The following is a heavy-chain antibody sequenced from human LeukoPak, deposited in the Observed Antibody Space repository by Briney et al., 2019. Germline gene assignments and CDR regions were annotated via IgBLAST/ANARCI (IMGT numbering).Heavy chain of an antibody. CDR2: IIPILGIA. CDR1: GGTFSSYA. J-gene: IGHJ4*02. D-gene: IGHD4-11*01. CDR3: ARERGYSNYVIDY. Sequence: GASVKVSYKASGGTFSSYAISWVRQAPGQGLEWMGRIIPILGIANYAQKFQGRVTITADKSTSTAYMELSSLRSEDTAVYYCARERGYSNYVIDYWGQGTLVTVSS. V-gene: IGHV1-69*04.